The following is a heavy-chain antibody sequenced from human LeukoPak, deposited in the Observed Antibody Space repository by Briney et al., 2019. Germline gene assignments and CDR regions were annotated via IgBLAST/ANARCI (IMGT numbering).Heavy chain of an antibody. D-gene: IGHD2-2*01. V-gene: IGHV3-23*01. CDR1: GFTSSSYA. J-gene: IGHJ4*02. CDR2: ISGSGGST. Sequence: GGSLRLSCAASGFTSSSYAMSWVRQAPGKGLEWVSAISGSGGSTYYADSVKGRFTISRDNSKNTLYLQMNSLRAEDTAVYYCAKDHIVVVPAAPHFDYWGQGTLVTVSS. CDR3: AKDHIVVVPAAPHFDY.